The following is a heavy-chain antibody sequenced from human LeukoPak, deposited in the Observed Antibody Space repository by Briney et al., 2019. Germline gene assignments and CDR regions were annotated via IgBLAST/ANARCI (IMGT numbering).Heavy chain of an antibody. CDR2: IYPGDSDT. CDR1: GYSFSSYW. D-gene: IGHD6-13*01. Sequence: GESLKISCKGSGYSFSSYWIGWVRLMAGKGLEWMGIIYPGDSDTRYSPSFQGQVTISADKSISTAYLQWTSLKASDSAMYYCARQLGHALDIWGQGTLVTVSS. V-gene: IGHV5-51*01. J-gene: IGHJ3*02. CDR3: ARQLGHALDI.